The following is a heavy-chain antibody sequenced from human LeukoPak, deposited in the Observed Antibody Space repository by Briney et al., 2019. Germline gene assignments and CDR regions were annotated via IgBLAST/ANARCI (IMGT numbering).Heavy chain of an antibody. D-gene: IGHD4-17*01. V-gene: IGHV3-43*01. CDR2: IVWDGTRT. J-gene: IGHJ3*02. Sequence: QTGGSLRLSCVASGFTFDDYTMHWVRQTPAKGLEWVSLIVWDGTRTEYAKSMKGRFAISRDNSKNSLFLQMSSLRIEDTALYYCAKGDDYGDAFDIWGQGTMVTVSS. CDR3: AKGDDYGDAFDI. CDR1: GFTFDDYT.